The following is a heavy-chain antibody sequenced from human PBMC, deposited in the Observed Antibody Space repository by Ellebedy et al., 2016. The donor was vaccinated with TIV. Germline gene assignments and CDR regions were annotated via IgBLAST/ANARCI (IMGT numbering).Heavy chain of an antibody. Sequence: PGGSLRLSCAASGFTFSSYSMHRVRQAPGKGLVWVSRINSDGSSTSYADSVKSRFTISRDNAKNTLYLQMNSLRAEDTAVYYCASGAGPSSWPLGWFDPWGQGTLVTVSS. D-gene: IGHD6-13*01. CDR2: INSDGSST. CDR3: ASGAGPSSWPLGWFDP. J-gene: IGHJ5*02. V-gene: IGHV3-74*01. CDR1: GFTFSSYS.